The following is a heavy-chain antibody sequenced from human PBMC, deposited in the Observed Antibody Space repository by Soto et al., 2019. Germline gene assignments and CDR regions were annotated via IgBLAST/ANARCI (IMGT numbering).Heavy chain of an antibody. CDR2: IYWDDDK. J-gene: IGHJ4*02. Sequence: KESGPTLVKPTQTLTLTCTFSGFSLSTSGVGVGWIRQPPGKALEWLALIYWDDDKRYSPSLKSRLTITKDTSKNQVVLTMTNMDPVDTATYYCAHTYYDFWSGYYPFDYWGQGTLVTVSS. V-gene: IGHV2-5*02. D-gene: IGHD3-3*01. CDR3: AHTYYDFWSGYYPFDY. CDR1: GFSLSTSGVG.